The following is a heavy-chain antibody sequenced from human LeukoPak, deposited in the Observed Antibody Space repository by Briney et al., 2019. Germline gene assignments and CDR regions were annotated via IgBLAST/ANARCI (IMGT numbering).Heavy chain of an antibody. D-gene: IGHD4-17*01. CDR1: GFSFSDYI. CDR2: INYTSSYK. Sequence: GGSLRLSCAASGFSFSDYIMIWVRQAPGRGLEWVSIINYTSSYKYYADSVKGRFTVSRDNANKSLYLQMNSLRAEDTAVYYCARVADSGDYVIDYWGHGTLVTVFS. V-gene: IGHV3-21*01. J-gene: IGHJ4*01. CDR3: ARVADSGDYVIDY.